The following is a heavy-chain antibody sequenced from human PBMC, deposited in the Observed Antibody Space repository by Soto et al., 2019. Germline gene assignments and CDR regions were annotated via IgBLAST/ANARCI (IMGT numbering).Heavy chain of an antibody. CDR3: ARVSYDILTGYYPFDY. D-gene: IGHD3-9*01. J-gene: IGHJ4*02. V-gene: IGHV3-53*01. CDR1: GFTFSNNT. Sequence: PGGSLRLSCSPSGFTFSNNTMNCVRQAPGKGLEWVSVIYSGGSTYYADSVKGRFTISRDNSKNTLYLQMNSLRAEDTAVYYCARVSYDILTGYYPFDYWGQGTLVTVSS. CDR2: IYSGGST.